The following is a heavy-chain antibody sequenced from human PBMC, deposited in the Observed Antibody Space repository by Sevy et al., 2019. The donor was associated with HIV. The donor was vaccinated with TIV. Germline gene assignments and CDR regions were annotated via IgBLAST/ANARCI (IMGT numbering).Heavy chain of an antibody. D-gene: IGHD4-17*01. CDR2: IDHSGRS. Sequence: SETLSLTCAVYGESFSNYYWSWIRLSPGKGLESIGEIDHSGRSDYNPSLKSRVTMSVDTSKNQFSLKLTSVTAADTVVYDCARGPKPLRSDYGDYRGVGYYFDPWGQGTLVTVSS. V-gene: IGHV4-34*01. J-gene: IGHJ4*02. CDR1: GESFSNYY. CDR3: ARGPKPLRSDYGDYRGVGYYFDP.